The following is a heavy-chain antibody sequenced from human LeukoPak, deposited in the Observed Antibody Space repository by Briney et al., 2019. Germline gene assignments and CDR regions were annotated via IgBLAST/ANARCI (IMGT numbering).Heavy chain of an antibody. J-gene: IGHJ4*02. V-gene: IGHV4-59*01. CDR3: ARANYDYVWGSYRVSYFDY. Sequence: MPSETLSLTCTVSGGSISSYYWSWIRQPPGKGLEWIGYNYYSGSTNYNPSLKSQVTISVDTSKNQFSLKLSSVTAADTAVYYCARANYDYVWGSYRVSYFDYWGQGTLVTVSS. D-gene: IGHD3-16*02. CDR2: NYYSGST. CDR1: GGSISSYY.